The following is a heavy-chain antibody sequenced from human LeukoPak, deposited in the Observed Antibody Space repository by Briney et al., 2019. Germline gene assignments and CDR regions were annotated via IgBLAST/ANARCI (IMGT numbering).Heavy chain of an antibody. D-gene: IGHD3-3*01. Sequence: GGSLRLSCAASGFAFTKFGMHWVRQGPGKGLQWVAIISYDGNKNKYADSVKGRFTISRDNSKNTLYLQMDSLRAEDTAVYYCARLNYDFWSGYGVYYYMDVWGKGTTVTVSS. CDR2: ISYDGNKN. V-gene: IGHV3-30*03. J-gene: IGHJ6*03. CDR3: ARLNYDFWSGYGVYYYMDV. CDR1: GFAFTKFG.